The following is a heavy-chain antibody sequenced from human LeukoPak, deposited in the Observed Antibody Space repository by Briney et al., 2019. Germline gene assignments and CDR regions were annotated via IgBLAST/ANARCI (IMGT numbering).Heavy chain of an antibody. CDR3: ASGSVVLEI. J-gene: IGHJ3*02. D-gene: IGHD2-15*01. Sequence: SETLSLTCAVYGGSFSGYYWSWIRQPPGNGLEWIGEINHSGSTNYNPSLKSRVTISVDTSKNQFSLKLSSVTAADTAVYYCASGSVVLEIWGQGTMVTVSS. V-gene: IGHV4-34*01. CDR1: GGSFSGYY. CDR2: INHSGST.